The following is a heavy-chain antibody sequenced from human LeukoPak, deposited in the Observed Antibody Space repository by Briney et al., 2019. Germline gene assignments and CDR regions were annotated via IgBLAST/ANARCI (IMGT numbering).Heavy chain of an antibody. D-gene: IGHD6-13*01. V-gene: IGHV3-49*04. CDR1: GFTFGDFA. CDR3: TTTRTITSIWYYFDY. J-gene: IGHJ4*02. Sequence: GGSLRLSCTGSGFTFGDFALGWVRQSLGEGLEWVGFIRSKAYGGTTEYAASVKGRFTISRDDSKSIAYLQMNSLKSEDTAVYYCTTTRTITSIWYYFDYWGQGALVTVSS. CDR2: IRSKAYGGTT.